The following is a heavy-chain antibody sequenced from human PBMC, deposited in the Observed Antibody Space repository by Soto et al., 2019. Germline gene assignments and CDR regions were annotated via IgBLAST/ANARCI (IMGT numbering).Heavy chain of an antibody. V-gene: IGHV4-59*01. J-gene: IGHJ1*01. CDR1: GGSISNYF. D-gene: IGHD3-22*01. CDR3: ASLTYYYDSSGYYPEYFQH. CDR2: IYYSGST. Sequence: PSETLSLTCAVSGGSISNYFWSWIRQPPGKGLEWIGYIYYSGSTNYNPSLKSRVTISVDTSKNQFSLKLSSVTAADTAVYYCASLTYYYDSSGYYPEYFQHWGQGTLVTVS.